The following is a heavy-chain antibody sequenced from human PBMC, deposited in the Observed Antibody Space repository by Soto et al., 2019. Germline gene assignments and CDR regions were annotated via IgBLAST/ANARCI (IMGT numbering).Heavy chain of an antibody. V-gene: IGHV3-7*04. D-gene: IGHD1-1*01. CDR3: ARATREHDAFDI. CDR1: GFIFEDFA. CDR2: IKQDGSEK. J-gene: IGHJ3*02. Sequence: QSGGSLRLSCVGSGFIFEDFAMNWVRQVPGKGLEWVANIKQDGSEKYYVDSVKGRFTISRDNAKNSLYLQMNSLRAEDTAVYYCARATREHDAFDIWGQGTMVTVSS.